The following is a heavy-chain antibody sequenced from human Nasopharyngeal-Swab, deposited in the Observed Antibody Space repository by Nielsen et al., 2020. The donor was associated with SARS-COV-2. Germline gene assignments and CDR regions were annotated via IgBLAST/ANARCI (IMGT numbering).Heavy chain of an antibody. J-gene: IGHJ5*02. CDR3: ARDPVGYYDILTGYYKGDYNWFDP. CDR2: ISSSSSTI. Sequence: GESLKISCAASGFTFSSYSMNWVRQAPGKGLEWVSYISSSSSTIYYADSVKGRFTISRDNAKNSLYLQMNSLRDEDTAVYYCARDPVGYYDILTGYYKGDYNWFDPWGQGTLVTVSS. D-gene: IGHD3-9*01. CDR1: GFTFSSYS. V-gene: IGHV3-48*02.